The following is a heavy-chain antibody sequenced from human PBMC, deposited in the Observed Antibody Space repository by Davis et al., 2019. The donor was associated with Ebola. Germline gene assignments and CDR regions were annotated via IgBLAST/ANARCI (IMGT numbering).Heavy chain of an antibody. CDR1: GFTFTSYA. D-gene: IGHD3-10*01. CDR3: AKGWTSGGSGGWFDP. CDR2: ISGGGATA. V-gene: IGHV3-23*01. Sequence: GESLKISCAASGFTFTSYAMTWVRQAPGKGLEAVSLISGGGATAYYADSVKGRFTISRDNSKNTLYLQMNSLRDEDTAVYYCAKGWTSGGSGGWFDPWGQGTLVTVSS. J-gene: IGHJ5*02.